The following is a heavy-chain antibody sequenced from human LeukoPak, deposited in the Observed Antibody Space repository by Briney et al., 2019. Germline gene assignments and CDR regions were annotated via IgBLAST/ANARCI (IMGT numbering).Heavy chain of an antibody. CDR2: INHSGST. V-gene: IGHV4-34*01. CDR1: GGSFSGYY. Sequence: SETLSLTCAVYGGSFSGYYWSWIRQPPGKGLEWIGEINHSGSTNCNPSLKSRVTISVDTSKNQFSLKLSSVTAADTAVCYCARKGGYYDSSGYYYYWGQGTLVTVPS. J-gene: IGHJ4*02. D-gene: IGHD3-22*01. CDR3: ARKGGYYDSSGYYYY.